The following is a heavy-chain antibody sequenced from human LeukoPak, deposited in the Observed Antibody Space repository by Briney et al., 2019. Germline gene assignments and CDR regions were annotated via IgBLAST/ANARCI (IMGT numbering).Heavy chain of an antibody. CDR2: ISSSSSYI. V-gene: IGHV3-21*01. J-gene: IGHJ4*02. Sequence: GGSLRLSCAASGFTFSSYSMNWLRQAPGKGLEWVSSISSSSSYIYYADSVKGRFTISRDNAKNSLYLQMNSLRAEDTAVYYCAIVGATIDFDYWGQGTLVTVSS. CDR3: AIVGATIDFDY. D-gene: IGHD1-26*01. CDR1: GFTFSSYS.